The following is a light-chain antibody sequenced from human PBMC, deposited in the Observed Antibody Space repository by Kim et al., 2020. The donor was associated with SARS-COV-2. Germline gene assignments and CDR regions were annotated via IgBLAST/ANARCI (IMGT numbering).Light chain of an antibody. CDR2: SAF. V-gene: IGKV1-39*01. CDR1: RSISTY. Sequence: DIQMTQSPSSLSASVGDTVTITCRASRSISTYINWYQEKPGKAPKLLIYSAFTLQSGVPSRFSGDTSGTDLTLTISSLQPEDFATYYCQQSYSTPWTFGQGTNLEI. J-gene: IGKJ1*01. CDR3: QQSYSTPWT.